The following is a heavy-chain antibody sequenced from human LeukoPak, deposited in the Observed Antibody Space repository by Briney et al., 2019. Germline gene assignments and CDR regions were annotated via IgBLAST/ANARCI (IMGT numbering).Heavy chain of an antibody. D-gene: IGHD1-26*01. CDR3: AKGSSPSRPYYFDY. CDR2: ISSSSDYI. J-gene: IGHJ4*02. CDR1: GFTFSTYS. Sequence: GGSLRLSCAASGFTFSTYSMNWVRQAPGKGLEWVSSISSSSDYIYYADSVKGRFTVSRDNAKNSLHLQMNSLRAEDTAVYCCAKGSSPSRPYYFDYWGQGTLVTVSS. V-gene: IGHV3-21*04.